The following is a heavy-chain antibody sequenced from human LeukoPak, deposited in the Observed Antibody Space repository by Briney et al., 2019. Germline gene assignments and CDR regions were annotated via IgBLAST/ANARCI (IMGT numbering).Heavy chain of an antibody. CDR2: VSGSGGNT. Sequence: GGSLRLSCAASGFTFSTYAMSWVRQAPGKGLEWVSSVSGSGGNTHYADSVKGRFTISRDNSKNTLSLQMNSLKNEDTAVYYCVTEVSGSFPTWGQGTLVTVSS. CDR1: GFTFSTYA. CDR3: VTEVSGSFPT. D-gene: IGHD1-26*01. V-gene: IGHV3-23*01. J-gene: IGHJ4*02.